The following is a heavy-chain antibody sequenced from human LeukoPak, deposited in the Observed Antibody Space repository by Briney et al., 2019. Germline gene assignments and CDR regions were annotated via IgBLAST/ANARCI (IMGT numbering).Heavy chain of an antibody. CDR3: LEFGGVIVSY. V-gene: IGHV1-24*01. CDR2: FDPEDGET. D-gene: IGHD3-16*02. CDR1: GYTLTELS. Sequence: ASVKVSCKVSGYTLTELSMHWVRQPPGKGLEWMGGFDPEDGETIYAQKFQGRATMTEDTSTDTAYMELSSLRSEDTAVYYCLEFGGVIVSYWGQGTLVTVSS. J-gene: IGHJ4*02.